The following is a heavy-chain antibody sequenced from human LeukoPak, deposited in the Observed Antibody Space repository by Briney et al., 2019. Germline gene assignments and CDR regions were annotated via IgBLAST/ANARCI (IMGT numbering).Heavy chain of an antibody. Sequence: PGGSLRLSCAASGLTFSSYAMSWVRQAPGKGLEWVSAISGSSGHTYYADSVKGRFTIPRDNSKNTLYLQMNSLRAEDTAVYYCARSAARLRYYYAMDVWGQGTTVTVCS. D-gene: IGHD6-6*01. J-gene: IGHJ6*02. CDR2: ISGSSGHT. V-gene: IGHV3-23*01. CDR1: GLTFSSYA. CDR3: ARSAARLRYYYAMDV.